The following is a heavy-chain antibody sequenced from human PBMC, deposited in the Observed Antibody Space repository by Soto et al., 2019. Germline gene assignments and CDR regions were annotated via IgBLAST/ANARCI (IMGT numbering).Heavy chain of an antibody. D-gene: IGHD6-13*01. CDR3: ARDQGVAAAGITWFDP. CDR1: GASMNSYH. Sequence: SETLSLTCTVSGASMNSYHWSWIRQPAGKGLEWIGHIHSSGSTNYNPSLKSRVTMSVDTSTSQFSLRLMSVPAADTAVYYCARDQGVAAAGITWFDPWGQGSLVTVSS. CDR2: IHSSGST. J-gene: IGHJ5*02. V-gene: IGHV4-4*07.